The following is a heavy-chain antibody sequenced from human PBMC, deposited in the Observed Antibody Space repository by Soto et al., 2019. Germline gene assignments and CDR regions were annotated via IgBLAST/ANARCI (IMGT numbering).Heavy chain of an antibody. J-gene: IGHJ5*02. V-gene: IGHV3-9*01. Sequence: EVQLVESGGGLVQPGRSLRLSCAASGFTFDDYAMHWVRQAPGKGLEWVSGINWNSDSIGYADSVKGRFTISRDNAKNALYVQMNSLRAEETALYYCAKGGPGSSWSRGWFDPWGQGALVTVSS. D-gene: IGHD6-13*01. CDR1: GFTFDDYA. CDR3: AKGGPGSSWSRGWFDP. CDR2: INWNSDSI.